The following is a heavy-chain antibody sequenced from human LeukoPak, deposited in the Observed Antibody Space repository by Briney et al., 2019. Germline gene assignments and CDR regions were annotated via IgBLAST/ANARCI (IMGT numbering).Heavy chain of an antibody. CDR2: ISYSGST. CDR3: ARRRYYYDSG. CDR1: GGSISSSSYY. D-gene: IGHD3-22*01. J-gene: IGHJ1*01. Sequence: SETLSLTCTVSGGSISSSSYYWGWIRQPPGKGLEWIGSISYSGSTYYNPSLKSRVTISVDTSKNQFSLKLSSVTAADTAIYYCARRRYYYDSGWGQGTLVTVSS. V-gene: IGHV4-39*01.